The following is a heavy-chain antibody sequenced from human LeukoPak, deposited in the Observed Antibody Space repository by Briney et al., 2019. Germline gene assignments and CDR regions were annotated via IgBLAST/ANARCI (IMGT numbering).Heavy chain of an antibody. D-gene: IGHD6-13*01. V-gene: IGHV1-8*01. J-gene: IGHJ6*02. CDR1: GYTFTSYD. CDR3: ARGPSLHSSSWYPRAWVHYYYYYGMDV. CDR2: MNPNSGNT. Sequence: ASVKVSCKASGYTFTSYDINWVRQATGQGLEWMGWMNPNSGNTGYAQKFQGRVTMTRNTSISTAYMELSSLRSEDTAVYYCARGPSLHSSSWYPRAWVHYYYYYGMDVWGQGTTVTVSS.